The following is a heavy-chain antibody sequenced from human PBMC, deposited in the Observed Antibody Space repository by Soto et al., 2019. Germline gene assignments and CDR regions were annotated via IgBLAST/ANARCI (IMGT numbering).Heavy chain of an antibody. Sequence: ETLSLTFTVSGVSIHNYYWTWIRQPPGKRLEWIVSIYYTGSTTYNPSLRSRVTFSVDTSKNQFSLRLTSVTAADTAVYLCAKVVFGGHLHXWGQVTLVTVSX. V-gene: IGHV4-59*01. CDR3: AKVVFGGHLHX. CDR2: IYYTGST. D-gene: IGHD3-16*01. J-gene: IGHJ4*02. CDR1: GVSIHNYY.